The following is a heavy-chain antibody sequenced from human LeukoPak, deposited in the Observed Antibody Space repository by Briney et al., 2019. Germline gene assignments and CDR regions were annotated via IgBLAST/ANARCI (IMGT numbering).Heavy chain of an antibody. J-gene: IGHJ4*02. CDR1: GFPFSSYG. V-gene: IGHV3-7*01. Sequence: QPGGSLRLSCAASGFPFSSYGMSWVRQAPGKGLEWVANIKQDGSEKYYVDSVKGRFTISRDNAKNSLYLQMNSLRAEDTAVYYCARDSVTTYFDYWGQGTLVTVSS. D-gene: IGHD4-11*01. CDR2: IKQDGSEK. CDR3: ARDSVTTYFDY.